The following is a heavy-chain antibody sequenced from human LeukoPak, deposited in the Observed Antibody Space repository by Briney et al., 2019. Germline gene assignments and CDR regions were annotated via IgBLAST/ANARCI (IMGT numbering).Heavy chain of an antibody. Sequence: PSETLSLTCTVSGYSISSGYYWGWIRQPPGKGLEWIGTIYHSGNTYYNPSLKSRVTISVDTSKNQFSLKLSSVTAADTAVYYCARLVYGGNRNNWFDPWGQGTWSPSPQ. CDR2: IYHSGNT. CDR3: ARLVYGGNRNNWFDP. V-gene: IGHV4-38-2*02. J-gene: IGHJ5*02. D-gene: IGHD4-23*01. CDR1: GYSISSGYY.